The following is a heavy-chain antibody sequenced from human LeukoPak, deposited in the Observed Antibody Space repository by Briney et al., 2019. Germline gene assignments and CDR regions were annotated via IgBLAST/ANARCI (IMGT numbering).Heavy chain of an antibody. CDR3: ARVEGRYDAFDI. J-gene: IGHJ3*02. Sequence: SETLSLTCTVSGGSISSYHWSWIRQPAGKGLEWIGHISSSGSTDYNASLKSRVTMSLDTSKSLFSLKLTSVTAADTAVYYCARVEGRYDAFDIWGQGTLVTVSS. V-gene: IGHV4-4*07. D-gene: IGHD3-16*02. CDR2: ISSSGST. CDR1: GGSISSYH.